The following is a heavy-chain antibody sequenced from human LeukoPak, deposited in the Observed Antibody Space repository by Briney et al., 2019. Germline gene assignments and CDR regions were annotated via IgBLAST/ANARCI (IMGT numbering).Heavy chain of an antibody. CDR1: GGSINSGTFY. CDR2: MYYDGSS. CDR3: ARRSDSGSDDGEDYFDY. J-gene: IGHJ4*02. Sequence: PSETQSLTCTVSGGSINSGTFYWGWIRQPPGKGLEWIGSMYYDGSSYYNPSLKSRVTTSVDTSKNQFSLKLTSVIAADTAVYFCARRSDSGSDDGEDYFDYWGQGTLVTVSS. D-gene: IGHD1-26*01. V-gene: IGHV4-39*01.